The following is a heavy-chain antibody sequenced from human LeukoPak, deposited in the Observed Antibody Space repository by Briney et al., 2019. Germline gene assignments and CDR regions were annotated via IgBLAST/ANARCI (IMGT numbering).Heavy chain of an antibody. J-gene: IGHJ6*03. CDR3: AGPRGEDYYYYYMDV. D-gene: IGHD3-10*01. CDR2: INGGNGYA. CDR1: GYTFTSHA. V-gene: IGHV1-3*01. Sequence: ASVKVSCKASGYTFTSHAMHWVRQAPGQRLEWMGWINGGNGYAKYSQYFQGRVTITRDTSASTAYMELSSLRSEDTAVYYCAGPRGEDYYYYYMDVWGKGTTVTVSS.